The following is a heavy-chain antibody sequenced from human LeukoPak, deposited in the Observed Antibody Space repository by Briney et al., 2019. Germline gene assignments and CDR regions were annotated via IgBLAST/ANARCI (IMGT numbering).Heavy chain of an antibody. Sequence: GGSLRLSCAASGFTFSSYSLNWVRQAPGKGLEWISYISSSGSNIAYADSVEGRFTISRDNGKNSLYLQMDSLRAEDTAVYYCARTAFDWSQVGGNWFDPWGQGTLVTVSS. CDR3: ARTAFDWSQVGGNWFDP. V-gene: IGHV3-48*04. J-gene: IGHJ5*02. D-gene: IGHD3-9*01. CDR2: ISSSGSNI. CDR1: GFTFSSYS.